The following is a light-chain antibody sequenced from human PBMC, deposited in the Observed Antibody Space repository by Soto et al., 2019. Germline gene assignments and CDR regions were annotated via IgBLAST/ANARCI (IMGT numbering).Light chain of an antibody. Sequence: IVVTRSPATLSVAPGERATLSCRASQSVSSSYLAWYQQKPGQAPRLLIYGASTRATGIPARFSGSGSGTEFTLTISSPQSADFAGYYCQQYNNWLRTFGQGTKVDIK. CDR3: QQYNNWLRT. V-gene: IGKV3-15*01. CDR1: QSVSSSY. CDR2: GAS. J-gene: IGKJ1*01.